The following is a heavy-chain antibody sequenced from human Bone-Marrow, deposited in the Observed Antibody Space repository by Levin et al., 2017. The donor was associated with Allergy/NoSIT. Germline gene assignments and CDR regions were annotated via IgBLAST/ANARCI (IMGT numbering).Heavy chain of an antibody. CDR1: GGSMSRYY. Sequence: PSETLSLTCTVSGGSMSRYYWSWIRQSPERGLEWIAYIYYTGDASYNPSLEGRVTISVDTPKNQFSLRLNSVTAADTALYYCVRARDSFGYLPLDYWGQGTLVTVSS. J-gene: IGHJ4*02. D-gene: IGHD5-18*01. V-gene: IGHV4-59*01. CDR3: VRARDSFGYLPLDY. CDR2: IYYTGDA.